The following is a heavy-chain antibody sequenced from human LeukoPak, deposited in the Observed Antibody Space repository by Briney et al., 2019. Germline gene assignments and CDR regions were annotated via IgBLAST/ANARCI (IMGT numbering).Heavy chain of an antibody. CDR1: GFTFSDSA. CDR2: IRSKANSYAT. D-gene: IGHD5-12*01. CDR3: TRQTFYSGNDWNLDY. V-gene: IGHV3-73*01. J-gene: IGHJ4*02. Sequence: GGPLRLSCAASGFTFSDSAMHWVRQASGKGLEWVGRIRSKANSYATAYAASVEGRFTISRDDSKNTAYLQTNSLKTEDTAVYYCTRQTFYSGNDWNLDYWGQGTLVTVSS.